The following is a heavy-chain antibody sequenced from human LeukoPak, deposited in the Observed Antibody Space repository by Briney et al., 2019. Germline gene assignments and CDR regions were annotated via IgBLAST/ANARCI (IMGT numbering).Heavy chain of an antibody. D-gene: IGHD3-10*01. V-gene: IGHV3-23*01. CDR2: ITGRGGST. Sequence: GGSLRLSCAASAFTFSSYAMSWVRQAPGKGLEWVSAITGRGGSTYYADSVKGRFTISRDNSKNTMYLQMNSLRAEDTAVYYCARDGENFWGQGTLVTVSS. CDR1: AFTFSSYA. CDR3: ARDGENF. J-gene: IGHJ4*02.